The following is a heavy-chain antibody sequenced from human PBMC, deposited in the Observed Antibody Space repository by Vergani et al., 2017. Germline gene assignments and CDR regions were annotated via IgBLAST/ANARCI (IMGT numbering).Heavy chain of an antibody. CDR1: GFTFSSYG. D-gene: IGHD3-10*01. V-gene: IGHV3-30*18. CDR2: ISYDGSNK. Sequence: QVQLVESGGGVVQPGRSLRLSCAASGFTFSSYGMHWVRQAPGKGLEWVAVISYDGSNKYYADSVKGRFTISRDNSKNTLYLQMNSLRAEDTAVYYCAKDFAPRSEGSDYWGQGTLVTVSS. J-gene: IGHJ4*02. CDR3: AKDFAPRSEGSDY.